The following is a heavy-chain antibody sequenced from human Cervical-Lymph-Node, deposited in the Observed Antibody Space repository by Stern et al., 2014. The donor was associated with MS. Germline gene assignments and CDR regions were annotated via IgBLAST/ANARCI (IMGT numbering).Heavy chain of an antibody. J-gene: IGHJ6*02. Sequence: VQLVESGGGVVQPGRSLRLSCAAAGFTFSSYGMHWGRQAPGKGLEWVAVRWYDGSNKDYADSVKGRFTISRDNSKNTLYLQMNSLRAEDTAVYYCARGGGQYGMDVWGQGTTVTVSS. CDR3: ARGGGQYGMDV. V-gene: IGHV3-33*01. CDR2: RWYDGSNK. D-gene: IGHD2-15*01. CDR1: GFTFSSYG.